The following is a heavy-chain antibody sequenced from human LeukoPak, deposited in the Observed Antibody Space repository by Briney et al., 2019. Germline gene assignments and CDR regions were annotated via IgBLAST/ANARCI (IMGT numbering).Heavy chain of an antibody. D-gene: IGHD5-18*01. J-gene: IGHJ4*02. CDR3: TTETPYSYGPPAFDY. V-gene: IGHV3-15*01. CDR1: GFTFSNAW. Sequence: GGSLRLSCAASGFTFSNAWMSWVRQAPGKGLEWVGRIKSKTDGGTTDHAAPVKGRFTISRDDSKNTLYLQMNSLKTEDTAVYYCTTETPYSYGPPAFDYWGQGTLVTVSS. CDR2: IKSKTDGGTT.